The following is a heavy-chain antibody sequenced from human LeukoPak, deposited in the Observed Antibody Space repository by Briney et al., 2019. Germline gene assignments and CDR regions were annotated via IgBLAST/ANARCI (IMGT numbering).Heavy chain of an antibody. D-gene: IGHD3-3*01. CDR2: LVAKNGGT. J-gene: IGHJ5*02. CDR3: ARDKFRFTGHWFDP. V-gene: IGHV1-2*02. CDR1: ESIFTNLL. Sequence: GASVKVSCKASESIFTNLLIHWVRQAPGQGLEWMGWLVAKNGGTHYAQNFQGRVTMTRDTSIRTAYMELSGLRSDDTAVYYCARDKFRFTGHWFDPWGQGTLVTVSS.